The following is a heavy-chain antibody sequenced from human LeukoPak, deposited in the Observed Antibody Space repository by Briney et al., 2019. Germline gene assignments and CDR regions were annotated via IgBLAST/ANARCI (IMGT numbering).Heavy chain of an antibody. D-gene: IGHD3-16*01. J-gene: IGHJ5*02. CDR3: ARASFWESPINWFAP. CDR2: MNPNSGNT. CDR1: GYTFTSYD. V-gene: IGHV1-8*01. Sequence: GASVKVSCKASGYTFTSYDINWVRQATGQGLEWMGWMNPNSGNTGYAQKFQGRVTMTRNTSISTAYMDLSSLRSDDTAVYYCARASFWESPINWFAPWGQGTLVTVSS.